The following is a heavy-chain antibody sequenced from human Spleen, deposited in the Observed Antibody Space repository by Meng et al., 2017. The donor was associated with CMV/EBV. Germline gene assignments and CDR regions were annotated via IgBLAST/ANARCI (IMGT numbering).Heavy chain of an antibody. J-gene: IGHJ2*01. D-gene: IGHD2-2*03. V-gene: IGHV3-48*03. CDR2: ISASGNIR. Sequence: GESLKISCVGSGFTFSSYEMNWVRQAPGKGLEWISYISASGNIRYYADSVKGRFTISRDNAKNTLYLQMNSLRAEDTAVYYCARVGYCSSTSCYLWYFDLWGRGTLVTVSS. CDR1: GFTFSSYE. CDR3: ARVGYCSSTSCYLWYFDL.